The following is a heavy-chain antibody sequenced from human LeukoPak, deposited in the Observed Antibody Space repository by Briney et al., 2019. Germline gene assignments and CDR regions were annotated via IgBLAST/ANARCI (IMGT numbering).Heavy chain of an antibody. Sequence: SETLSLTCSVSRGAISSCNYYWGWIRQPPGKGLEWIGSIYHGGTTYSGSTYYSPSLKSRVTISVDTSKNQFSLKLSSVTAADTAVYYCARAGRGGDAFDIWGQGTMVTVSS. CDR2: IYHGGTTYSGST. V-gene: IGHV4-39*07. J-gene: IGHJ3*02. CDR1: RGAISSCNYY. D-gene: IGHD3-3*01. CDR3: ARAGRGGDAFDI.